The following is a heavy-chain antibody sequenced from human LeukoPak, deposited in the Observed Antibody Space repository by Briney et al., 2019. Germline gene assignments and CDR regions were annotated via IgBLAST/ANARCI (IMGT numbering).Heavy chain of an antibody. CDR3: ARDLRDTYGSVGDFDY. V-gene: IGHV3-30*03. D-gene: IGHD3-10*01. CDR2: ISYDGSNK. J-gene: IGHJ4*02. Sequence: GRSLRLSCAASGFTFSSYGMHWVRQAPGKGLEWVAVISYDGSNKYYADSVKGRFTISRDNSKNTLYLQMNSLRSDDTAVYYCARDLRDTYGSVGDFDYWGQGTLVTVSS. CDR1: GFTFSSYG.